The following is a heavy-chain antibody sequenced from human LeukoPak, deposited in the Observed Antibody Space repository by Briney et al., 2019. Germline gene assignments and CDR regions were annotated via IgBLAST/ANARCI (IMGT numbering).Heavy chain of an antibody. Sequence: ASVKLSCKASGYTFTSYGISWVRQAPGQGLEWMGWISAYTGNTNYAQKLQGRVTMTTVTSTSTAYMELRSLRSDDAAVYYCARAPPSLYSSSWDWFDPWGQGTLVTVSS. J-gene: IGHJ5*02. CDR3: ARAPPSLYSSSWDWFDP. CDR2: ISAYTGNT. V-gene: IGHV1-18*01. CDR1: GYTFTSYG. D-gene: IGHD6-13*01.